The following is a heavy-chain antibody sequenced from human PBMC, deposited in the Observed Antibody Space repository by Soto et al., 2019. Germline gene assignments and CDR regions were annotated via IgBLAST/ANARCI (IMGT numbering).Heavy chain of an antibody. CDR3: AKVSLTGTTRVDYYYYYGMDV. D-gene: IGHD1-7*01. J-gene: IGHJ6*02. Sequence: PGGSLRLSCAASGFTFSSYAMSWVRQAPGKGLEWVSAISGSGGSTYYADSVEGRFTISRDNSKNTLYLQMNSLRAEDTAVYYCAKVSLTGTTRVDYYYYYGMDVWGQGTTVTVSS. V-gene: IGHV3-23*01. CDR2: ISGSGGST. CDR1: GFTFSSYA.